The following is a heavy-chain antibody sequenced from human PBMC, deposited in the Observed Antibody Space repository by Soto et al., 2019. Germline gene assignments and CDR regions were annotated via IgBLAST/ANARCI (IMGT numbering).Heavy chain of an antibody. V-gene: IGHV3-48*03. CDR1: GFTFSSYE. D-gene: IGHD2-2*01. CDR3: ARVYCSTTTCYVHAFDS. CDR2: ISSAGDSS. Sequence: PVGSRRLSCAASGFTFSSYEMNWVRQAPGKTLEWVSYISSAGDSSYYADSVKSRFTISRDNAKNSLYLQMNSLRVEDTTVYYCARVYCSTTTCYVHAFDSWGQGTLVTVSS. J-gene: IGHJ4*02.